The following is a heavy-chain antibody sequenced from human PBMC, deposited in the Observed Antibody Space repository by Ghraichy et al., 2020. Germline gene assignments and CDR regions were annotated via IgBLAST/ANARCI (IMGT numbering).Heavy chain of an antibody. J-gene: IGHJ5*02. V-gene: IGHV4-34*01. Sequence: GSLSLTCAVYGGSFSGYYWSWIRQPPGKGLEWIGEINHSGSTNYNPSLKSRVTISVDTSKNQFSLKLSSVTAADTAVYYCARGRNWFDPWGQGTLVTVSS. CDR3: ARGRNWFDP. CDR2: INHSGST. CDR1: GGSFSGYY.